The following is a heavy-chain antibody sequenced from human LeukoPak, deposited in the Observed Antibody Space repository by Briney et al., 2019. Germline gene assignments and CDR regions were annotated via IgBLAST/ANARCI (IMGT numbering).Heavy chain of an antibody. Sequence: GSLRLSCTASGFTFGDYAMSWVRQAPGKGLEWVGFIRSKAYGGTTEYAASVKGRFTISRDDSKSIAYLQMNSLKTEDTAVYYCTREDLYCSGGSCHDNFDYWGQGTLVTVSS. CDR1: GFTFGDYA. V-gene: IGHV3-49*04. CDR3: TREDLYCSGGSCHDNFDY. D-gene: IGHD2-15*01. J-gene: IGHJ4*02. CDR2: IRSKAYGGTT.